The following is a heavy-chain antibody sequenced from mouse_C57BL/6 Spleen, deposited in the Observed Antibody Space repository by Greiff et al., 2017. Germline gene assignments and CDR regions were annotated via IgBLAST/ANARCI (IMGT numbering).Heavy chain of an antibody. CDR1: GFTFSDYY. V-gene: IGHV5-16*01. Sequence: EVQVVESEGGLVQPGSSMKLSCTASGFTFSDYYMAWVRQVPEKGLEWVANINYDGSSTYYLDSLKSRFIISRDNAKNILYLQMSSLKSEDTATYYCARGGSTMVKDYFDYWGQGTTLTVSS. J-gene: IGHJ2*01. CDR3: ARGGSTMVKDYFDY. CDR2: INYDGSST. D-gene: IGHD2-2*01.